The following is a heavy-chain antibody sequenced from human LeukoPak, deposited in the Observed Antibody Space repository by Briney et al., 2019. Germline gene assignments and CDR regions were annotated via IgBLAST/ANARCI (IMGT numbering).Heavy chain of an antibody. CDR2: ISSGGHDAT. CDR3: AKDGLSYDTSTHIYHVDH. V-gene: IGHV3-23*01. Sequence: GGSLRLSCVASGFSFSDYAMVWFLQAPRKGLEGVSGISSGGHDATFYADSVKGRFTVSRDNSKNTLYLQMNFLRVGDTALYYCAKDGLSYDTSTHIYHVDHWGQGTLVTVSS. J-gene: IGHJ1*01. CDR1: GFSFSDYA. D-gene: IGHD3-22*01.